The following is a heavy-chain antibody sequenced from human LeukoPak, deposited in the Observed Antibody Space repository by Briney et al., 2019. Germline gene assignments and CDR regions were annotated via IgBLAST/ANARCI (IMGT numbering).Heavy chain of an antibody. CDR2: IKSKTDGGTT. D-gene: IGHD4-23*01. CDR1: GFTFSNAW. CDR3: TTVRWLAPGGYYYYGMDV. J-gene: IGHJ6*02. V-gene: IGHV3-15*01. Sequence: GGSLRLSCAASGFTFSNAWMSWVRQAPGKGLEWVGRIKSKTDGGTTDYAAPVKGRFTISRDDSKNTLYLQMNSLKTEDTAVYYCTTVRWLAPGGYYYYGMDVWGQGTTVTVSS.